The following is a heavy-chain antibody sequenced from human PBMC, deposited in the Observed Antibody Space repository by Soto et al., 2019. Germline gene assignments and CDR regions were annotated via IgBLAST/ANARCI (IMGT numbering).Heavy chain of an antibody. CDR3: AREGYYYDSSGYYSPVGYYYYGMDV. V-gene: IGHV3-30-3*01. CDR1: GFTFSSYA. D-gene: IGHD3-22*01. CDR2: ISYDGSNK. Sequence: QVQLVESGGGVVQPGRSLRLSCAASGFTFSSYAMHWVRQAPGKGLEWVAVISYDGSNKYYADSVKGRFTIARDNSKNTLYLQMNRLRAEDTAVYYCAREGYYYDSSGYYSPVGYYYYGMDVWGQGTTVTVSS. J-gene: IGHJ6*02.